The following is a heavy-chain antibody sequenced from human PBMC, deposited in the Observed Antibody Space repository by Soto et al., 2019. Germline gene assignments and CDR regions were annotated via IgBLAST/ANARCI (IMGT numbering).Heavy chain of an antibody. CDR2: IWHDGSNK. CDR1: GFTFSAYG. J-gene: IGHJ4*02. Sequence: QVQLVESGGGVVQPGTSLRLSCAASGFTFSAYGMHWVRQAPGKGLEWVAVIWHDGSNKYYADSVKGRFTISRDNSKNTLYLQMNGLRAEDTAVYYCARDRELVLDYWCQGTLVTVSS. V-gene: IGHV3-33*01. D-gene: IGHD1-26*01. CDR3: ARDRELVLDY.